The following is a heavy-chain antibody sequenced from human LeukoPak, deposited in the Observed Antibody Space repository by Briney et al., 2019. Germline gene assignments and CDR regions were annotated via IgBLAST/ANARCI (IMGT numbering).Heavy chain of an antibody. D-gene: IGHD3-10*01. J-gene: IGHJ4*02. CDR2: INPSGGST. V-gene: IGHV1-46*03. CDR3: ARDTNPSSSSGYYGSGSYYNPLDY. CDR1: GYTFTSYY. Sequence: RASVKVSCKASGYTFTSYYMHWVRQAPGQGLEWMGIINPSGGSTSYAQKFQGRVTMTRDTSTSTVYMELSSLRSEGTAVYCCARDTNPSSSSGYYGSGSYYNPLDYWGQGTLVTVSS.